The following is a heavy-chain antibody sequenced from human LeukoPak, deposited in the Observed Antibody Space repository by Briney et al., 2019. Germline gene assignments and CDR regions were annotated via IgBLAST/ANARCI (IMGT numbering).Heavy chain of an antibody. Sequence: PSETLSLTCAAYGGSFSDFYWNWIRHPPGKGLEWIGQISHSGGINYNPSLQSRVTLSVDTSNNHFSLRLTPVTAADTAVYYCVRGYSEYWSDWGQGSLVTVSS. CDR2: ISHSGGI. D-gene: IGHD3-3*01. CDR3: VRGYSEYWSD. J-gene: IGHJ4*02. V-gene: IGHV4-34*01. CDR1: GGSFSDFY.